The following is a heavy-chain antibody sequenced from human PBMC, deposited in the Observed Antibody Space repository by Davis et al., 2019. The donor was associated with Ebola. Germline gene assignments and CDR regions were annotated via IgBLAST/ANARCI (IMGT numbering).Heavy chain of an antibody. J-gene: IGHJ5*02. Sequence: ASVKVSCKVSGYTLTELSMHWVRQTPGKGLEWMGGFDPEDGETVYAQKFQGRVTMTEDTSTDTAYMELTSLTSEDTALYYCITGASGTYFPYNWFDPWGQGTLVTVSS. CDR1: GYTLTELS. CDR2: FDPEDGET. CDR3: ITGASGTYFPYNWFDP. D-gene: IGHD3-10*01. V-gene: IGHV1-24*01.